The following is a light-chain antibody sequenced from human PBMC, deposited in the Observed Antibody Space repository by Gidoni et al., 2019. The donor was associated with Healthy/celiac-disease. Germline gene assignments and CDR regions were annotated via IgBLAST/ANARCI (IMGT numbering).Light chain of an antibody. CDR1: QSVLYSSNNKNY. Sequence: VMTQSPDSLAVSLGERATINCKSSQSVLYSSNNKNYLAWYQQKPGQPPKLLIYWASTRESGVPDRFRGSGSGTDFTRTIRSLQAEDVAGYYFQQSDFTPRTIGGGTKVEIK. CDR3: QQSDFTPRT. V-gene: IGKV4-1*01. CDR2: WAS. J-gene: IGKJ4*01.